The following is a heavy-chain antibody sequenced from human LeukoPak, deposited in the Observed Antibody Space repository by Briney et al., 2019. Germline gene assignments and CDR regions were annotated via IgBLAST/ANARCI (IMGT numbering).Heavy chain of an antibody. V-gene: IGHV4-38-2*01. Sequence: SETLSLTCAVSGYSISSGYYWGWIRQPPGKGLEWIGSIYHSGSTCYNPSLKSRVTISVDTSKNQFSLKLSSVTAADTAVYYCASTTDPAFDIWGQGTMVTVSS. J-gene: IGHJ3*02. D-gene: IGHD4-17*01. CDR2: IYHSGST. CDR1: GYSISSGYY. CDR3: ASTTDPAFDI.